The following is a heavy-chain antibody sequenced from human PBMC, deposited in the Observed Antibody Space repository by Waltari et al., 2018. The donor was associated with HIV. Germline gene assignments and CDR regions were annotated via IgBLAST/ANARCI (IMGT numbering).Heavy chain of an antibody. D-gene: IGHD3-10*01. V-gene: IGHV3-74*03. CDR2: INSDGRRR. J-gene: IGHJ4*02. CDR3: ARSLQYYGSGRFDF. CDR1: GFAFTSYW. Sequence: EVQLVESGGGLVQPGGSLRLSCTASGFAFTSYWMHWVRQVPGKGLVGVSGINSDGRRRTYADSLRGRFTISRDNAKNTLFLQMNSLRVEDTALYYCARSLQYYGSGRFDFWGQGTLVAVSS.